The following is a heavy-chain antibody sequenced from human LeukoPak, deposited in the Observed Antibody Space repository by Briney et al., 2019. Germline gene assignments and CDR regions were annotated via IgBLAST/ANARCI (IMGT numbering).Heavy chain of an antibody. V-gene: IGHV3-21*01. CDR1: GFTFSSYS. CDR2: ISSSSSYI. Sequence: PGGSLRLSCAASGFTFSSYSMNWVRQAPGKGLEWVSSISSSSSYIYYADSVKGRFTISRDNAKNSLYLQMNSLRAEDTVVYYCAREARDYYDSSGYYYMIDYWGQGTLVTVSS. D-gene: IGHD3-22*01. CDR3: AREARDYYDSSGYYYMIDY. J-gene: IGHJ4*02.